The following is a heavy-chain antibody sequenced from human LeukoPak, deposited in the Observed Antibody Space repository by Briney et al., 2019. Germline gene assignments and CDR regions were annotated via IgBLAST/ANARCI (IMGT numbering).Heavy chain of an antibody. CDR1: GYTLTDYY. D-gene: IGHD1-26*01. J-gene: IGHJ4*02. Sequence: ASVKVSCKASGYTLTDYYMHWVRQAPGQGLEWMGWINPNSGDTNYAQKFQGRVTMTRDTSISTAYMDLSRLTSDDTAIYYCARDWRWSYFPDFWGQGTLVTVSS. V-gene: IGHV1-2*02. CDR3: ARDWRWSYFPDF. CDR2: INPNSGDT.